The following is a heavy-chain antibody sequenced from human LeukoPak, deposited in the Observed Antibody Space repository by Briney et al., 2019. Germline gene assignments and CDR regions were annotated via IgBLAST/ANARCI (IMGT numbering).Heavy chain of an antibody. CDR1: GFTFSTYW. J-gene: IGHJ4*02. D-gene: IGHD2-21*02. Sequence: GGSLRLSCAPSGFTFSTYWMGWVRQAPGKGLEWLANINQGGSEKYYVDSVKGRFTISRDNAKNSLFLQVNSLRAEDTAVYYCARGVGDLWGQGTLVTVSS. V-gene: IGHV3-7*01. CDR2: INQGGSEK. CDR3: ARGVGDL.